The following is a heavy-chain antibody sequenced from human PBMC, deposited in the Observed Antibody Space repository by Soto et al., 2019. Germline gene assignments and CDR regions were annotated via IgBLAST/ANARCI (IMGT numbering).Heavy chain of an antibody. CDR2: ISPYNGNI. CDR1: GYTFTTYG. D-gene: IGHD3-22*01. J-gene: IGHJ4*02. Sequence: QVQLVQSGAEVKKPGASVKVSCKASGYTFTTYGISWVRQAPGQGLGWMGWISPYNGNINYAQKVQGRVTMTTDTSTSTAYVGLRSLRPGDTAVYYCARDHSYASSGYYFDCWGQGTRVPVSS. V-gene: IGHV1-18*01. CDR3: ARDHSYASSGYYFDC.